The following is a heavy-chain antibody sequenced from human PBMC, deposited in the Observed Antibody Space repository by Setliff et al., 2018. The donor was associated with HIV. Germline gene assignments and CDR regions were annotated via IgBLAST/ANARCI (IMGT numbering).Heavy chain of an antibody. CDR3: ARDHQTMLWLDY. D-gene: IGHD2-21*01. Sequence: SVKVSCKSSGDTFGTYVFTWVRQAPGQGLEWMGGVTPILHTTNYAQKFQGRVTITADISTRTVYMELSSLTSEDTAIYYCARDHQTMLWLDYWGQGTLXTVSS. CDR1: GDTFGTYV. CDR2: VTPILHTT. J-gene: IGHJ4*02. V-gene: IGHV1-69*10.